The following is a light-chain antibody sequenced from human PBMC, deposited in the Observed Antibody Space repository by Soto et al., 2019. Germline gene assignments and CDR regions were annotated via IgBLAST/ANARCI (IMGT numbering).Light chain of an antibody. CDR2: EGT. CDR3: CSYAGSRFVP. V-gene: IGLV2-23*01. CDR1: SSDVGTYNL. Sequence: QSALTQPASVSGSPGQSITISCTGTSSDVGTYNLVSWYQQYPGKAPKLMVYEGTKRPSGISNRFSGSKSGNTASLTISGLQAEDEADYYCCSYAGSRFVPFGGGTKLTVL. J-gene: IGLJ2*01.